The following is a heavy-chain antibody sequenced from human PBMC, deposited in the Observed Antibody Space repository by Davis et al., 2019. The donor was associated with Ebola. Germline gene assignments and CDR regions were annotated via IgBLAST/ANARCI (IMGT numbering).Heavy chain of an antibody. V-gene: IGHV3-7*03. J-gene: IGHJ5*02. CDR1: GFSFSSHW. CDR3: AREAVWRFDP. D-gene: IGHD3-16*01. CDR2: IRQDGSEK. Sequence: PGGFLRLSCAASGFSFSSHWMSWVRQAPGKGLEWVANIRQDGSEKHYVDSVKGRFTISRDNAKNSLYLQMNSLRAEDTAVYYCAREAVWRFDPWGQGTLVTVSS.